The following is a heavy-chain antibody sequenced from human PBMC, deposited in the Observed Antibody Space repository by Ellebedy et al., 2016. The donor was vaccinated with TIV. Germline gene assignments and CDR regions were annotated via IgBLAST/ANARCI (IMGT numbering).Heavy chain of an antibody. D-gene: IGHD1-26*01. Sequence: GGSLRLSCAASEFTLSDAWMSWVRQAPGKGLEWVGRIKNKADGGTTDYLASVQDRFTISRDDSKNTLYLQINSLTTEDTAVYYCTTMEYRGSTYGMYYFDHWGQGTLVTVPS. CDR2: IKNKADGGTT. CDR3: TTMEYRGSTYGMYYFDH. V-gene: IGHV3-15*01. J-gene: IGHJ4*02. CDR1: EFTLSDAW.